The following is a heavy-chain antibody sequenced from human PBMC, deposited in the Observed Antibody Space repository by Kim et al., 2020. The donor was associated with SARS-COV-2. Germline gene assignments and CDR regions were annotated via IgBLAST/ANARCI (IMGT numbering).Heavy chain of an antibody. CDR3: ARRAKHTSNNWYFDL. J-gene: IGHJ2*01. CDR1: GGSFSDYY. D-gene: IGHD3-16*01. Sequence: SETLSLTCVVYGGSFSDYYWNWIRQPPGKGLEWIGEIDHSGSANYNPSLKSRVTTSVDTSKSQFSLKLSSVTAADTAVYYCARRAKHTSNNWYFDLWGRGTLVTVSS. CDR2: IDHSGSA. V-gene: IGHV4-34*01.